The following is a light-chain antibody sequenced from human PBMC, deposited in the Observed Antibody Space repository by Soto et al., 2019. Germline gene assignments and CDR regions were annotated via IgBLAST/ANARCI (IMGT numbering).Light chain of an antibody. J-gene: IGLJ2*01. CDR1: SRDVGAYHY. CDR2: DVS. Sequence: QSVLTQPASVSGSPGQSITISCTGTSRDVGAYHYVSWYQQYPGKAPKLMIYDVSDRPSGVSNRFSGSKSGNTASRTISWLQAEDEADYYCSSYTNSRTLVFGGGSTVTVL. V-gene: IGLV2-14*01. CDR3: SSYTNSRTLV.